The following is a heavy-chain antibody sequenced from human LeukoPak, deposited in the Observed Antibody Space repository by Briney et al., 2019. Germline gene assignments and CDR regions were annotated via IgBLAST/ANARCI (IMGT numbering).Heavy chain of an antibody. D-gene: IGHD6-13*01. J-gene: IGHJ4*02. CDR1: GFTFSSYA. CDR2: ISYDGSNK. CDR3: ARDRDFMGSSCYFDY. Sequence: PGRSLRLSCAASGFTFSSYAMHWVRQAPGKGLEWVAVISYDGSNKYYADSVKGRFTISRDNSKNTLYLQMNSLRAEDTAVYYCARDRDFMGSSCYFDYWGQGTLVTVSS. V-gene: IGHV3-30-3*01.